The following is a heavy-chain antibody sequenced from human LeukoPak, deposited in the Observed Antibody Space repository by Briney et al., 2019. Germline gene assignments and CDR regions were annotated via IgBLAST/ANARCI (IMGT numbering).Heavy chain of an antibody. Sequence: GGSLRLSCAASGFTFSSAWMNWARQAPGKGLEWVASINHNGNVNYYVDSVKGRFTISRDNAKNSLYLQMSNLRAEDTAVYFCARGGGLDVWGQGATVTVSS. V-gene: IGHV3-7*03. CDR3: ARGGGLDV. J-gene: IGHJ6*02. D-gene: IGHD3-16*01. CDR2: INHNGNVN. CDR1: GFTFSSAW.